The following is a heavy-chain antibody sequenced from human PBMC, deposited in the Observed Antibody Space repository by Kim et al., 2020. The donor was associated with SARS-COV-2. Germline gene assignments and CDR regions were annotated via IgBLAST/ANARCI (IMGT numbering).Heavy chain of an antibody. CDR1: GGSFSGFY. V-gene: IGHV4-34*01. CDR2: INHSGRS. CDR3: ARRLSNTSGSGSHYWDL. J-gene: IGHJ4*02. Sequence: SETLSLTCAVYGGSFSGFYWCWIRKPPGRGLEWVGEINHSGRSNYNPSLKSRGTISVDTSKNQFSLRLTSVTAADTAVYYCARRLSNTSGSGSHYWDLWGQGTLVSVSS. D-gene: IGHD3-10*01.